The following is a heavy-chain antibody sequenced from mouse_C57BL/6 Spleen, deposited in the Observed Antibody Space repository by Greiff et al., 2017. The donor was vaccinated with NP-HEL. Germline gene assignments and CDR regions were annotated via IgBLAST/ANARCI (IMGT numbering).Heavy chain of an antibody. Sequence: EVKLMESGGGLVKPGGSLKLSCAASGFTFSDYGMHWVRQAPEKGLEWVAYISSGSSTIYYADTVKGRFTISRDNAKNTLCLQMTSLRSEDTAMYYCARRLRPYAMDYWGQGTSVTVSS. J-gene: IGHJ4*01. CDR3: ARRLRPYAMDY. V-gene: IGHV5-17*01. D-gene: IGHD3-2*02. CDR1: GFTFSDYG. CDR2: ISSGSSTI.